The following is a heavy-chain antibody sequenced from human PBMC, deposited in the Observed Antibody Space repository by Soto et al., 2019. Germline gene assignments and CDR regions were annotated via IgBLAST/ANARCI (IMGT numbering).Heavy chain of an antibody. CDR1: GGSISSYY. CDR2: IYYSGST. Sequence: SETLSLTCTVSGGSISSYYWSWIRQPPGKGLEWIGYIYYSGSTYYNPSLKSQVTISVDTSKNQFSLKLSSVTAADTAVYYCARVPANWNYPDYWGQGTLVTVSS. CDR3: ARVPANWNYPDY. V-gene: IGHV4-30-4*01. D-gene: IGHD1-7*01. J-gene: IGHJ4*02.